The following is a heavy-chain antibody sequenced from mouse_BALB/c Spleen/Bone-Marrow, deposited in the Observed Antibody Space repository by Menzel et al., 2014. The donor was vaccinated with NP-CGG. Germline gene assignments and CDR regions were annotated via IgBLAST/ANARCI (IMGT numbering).Heavy chain of an antibody. CDR1: GFNIKDTY. V-gene: IGHV14-3*02. J-gene: IGHJ4*01. D-gene: IGHD2-4*01. Sequence: EVQLQQSGAELVKPGASVKLSCTASGFNIKDTYMHWVKQRPEQSLEWIGRIDPANGNTKYDPKFQGKATITADTSSNTAYLQLSSLTSEDTAVYYCAKYGGLRYAMDYWGQGTSVTVSS. CDR3: AKYGGLRYAMDY. CDR2: IDPANGNT.